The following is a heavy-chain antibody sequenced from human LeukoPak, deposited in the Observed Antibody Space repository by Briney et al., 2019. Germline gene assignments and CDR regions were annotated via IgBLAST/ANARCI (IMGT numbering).Heavy chain of an antibody. Sequence: GGSLRLSCAASGFTFSSYSMNWVRQAPGKGLEWVSSISSSSSYIYYADSVKGRFTISRDNAKNSLYLQMNSLRAEDTAVYYCARGLASRRYFDLWGRGTLVTVSS. CDR2: ISSSSSYI. J-gene: IGHJ2*01. CDR1: GFTFSSYS. D-gene: IGHD5-12*01. CDR3: ARGLASRRYFDL. V-gene: IGHV3-21*01.